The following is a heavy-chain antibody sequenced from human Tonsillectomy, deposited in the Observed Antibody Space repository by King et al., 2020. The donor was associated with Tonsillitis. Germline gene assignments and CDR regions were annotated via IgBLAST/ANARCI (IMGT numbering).Heavy chain of an antibody. J-gene: IGHJ6*02. Sequence: VQLVESGGGLVQPGGSLRLSCAASGFTVSNNYMSWVRQAPGKGLEWVSVIYNDGSTYYADSVKGRFTISRHNSKNTLYLQMNSLRAEDTAVYYCASGAAYYYYGMDVWGQGTTVTVSS. D-gene: IGHD1-26*01. CDR1: GFTVSNNY. CDR3: ASGAAYYYYGMDV. V-gene: IGHV3-53*04. CDR2: IYNDGST.